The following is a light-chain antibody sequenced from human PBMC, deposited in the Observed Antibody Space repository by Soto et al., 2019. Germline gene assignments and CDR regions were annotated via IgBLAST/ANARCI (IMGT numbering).Light chain of an antibody. Sequence: QSVLTQPPSASGTPGQRVTISCSGSSSNIGSNAVSWYQQLPGTAPKVVIYSNDRRPSGVPDRFSGSNSKSDTSASLAISGLQSGDEADYYCAAWDSRLNRYAFGTGTKVTVL. CDR3: AAWDSRLNRYA. CDR2: SND. V-gene: IGLV1-44*01. J-gene: IGLJ1*01. CDR1: SSNIGSNA.